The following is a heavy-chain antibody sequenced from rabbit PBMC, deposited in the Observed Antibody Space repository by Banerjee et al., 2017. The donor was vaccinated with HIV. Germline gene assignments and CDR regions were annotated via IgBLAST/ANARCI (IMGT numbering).Heavy chain of an antibody. CDR2: IYTGSGNT. CDR3: ARGDNYRTYL. Sequence: QEQLVESGGGLVQPGGSLKLSCKASGFSFSSSYYMCWVRQAPGKGLEWIGCIYTGSGNTYYASWAKGRFTISKTSSTTVTLQMTSLTAADTATYFCARGDNYRTYLWGPGTLVTVS. V-gene: IGHV1S45*01. CDR1: GFSFSSSYY. J-gene: IGHJ4*01. D-gene: IGHD1-1*01.